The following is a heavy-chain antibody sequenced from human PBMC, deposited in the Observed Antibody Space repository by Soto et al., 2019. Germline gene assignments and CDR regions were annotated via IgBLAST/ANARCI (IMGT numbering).Heavy chain of an antibody. CDR1: GYSFTSYW. CDR2: IYPGDSDT. Sequence: GESLKISCKGSGYSFTSYWIAWVRQMPGKGLEWMGIIYPGDSDTKYSPSFQGQVTISADKSITTAYLQWSSLRPSDTAMYYCARHLAVAATSPIDYWGQGTLVTSPQ. V-gene: IGHV5-51*01. CDR3: ARHLAVAATSPIDY. D-gene: IGHD6-19*01. J-gene: IGHJ4*02.